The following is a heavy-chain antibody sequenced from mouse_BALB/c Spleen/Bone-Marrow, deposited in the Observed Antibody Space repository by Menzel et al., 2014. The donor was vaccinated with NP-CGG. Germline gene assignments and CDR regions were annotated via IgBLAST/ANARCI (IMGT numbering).Heavy chain of an antibody. V-gene: IGHV7-3*02. CDR3: ARDMCDGLRWYFDV. CDR2: ISTKANGYTT. Sequence: EVKLVESGGGLVQPGGSLRLSCATSGFTFTDYYMSWVRQPPGKALEWLGFISTKANGYTTDYSASVKGRFTISRDNSQSILYLQMNPLRAEDSATYYCARDMCDGLRWYFDVWGAGTTVTVSS. J-gene: IGHJ1*01. D-gene: IGHD2-3*01. CDR1: GFTFTDYY.